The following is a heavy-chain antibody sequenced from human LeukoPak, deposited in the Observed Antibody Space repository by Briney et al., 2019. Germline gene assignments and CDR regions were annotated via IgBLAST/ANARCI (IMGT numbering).Heavy chain of an antibody. D-gene: IGHD6-13*01. CDR3: ARDGNGQQLLYFDY. Sequence: ASVKPSRKPSGSPFTTYYMHWVRQAPGQGREWMGVINPSGGSTSYAQNFQGRVNMTRDTTTSPVYMELSSLRSEDTAVYYCARDGNGQQLLYFDYWGQGTLVTVSS. CDR1: GSPFTTYY. J-gene: IGHJ4*02. V-gene: IGHV1-46*01. CDR2: INPSGGST.